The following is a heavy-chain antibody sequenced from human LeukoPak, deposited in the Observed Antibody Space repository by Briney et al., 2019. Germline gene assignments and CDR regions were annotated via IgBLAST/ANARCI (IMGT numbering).Heavy chain of an antibody. V-gene: IGHV3-21*01. J-gene: IGHJ6*03. CDR2: ISSSSSYI. D-gene: IGHD7-27*01. Sequence: PGGSLRLSCAASGFTFGSYSMNWVRQAPGKGLEWVSSISSSSSYIYYADSVKGRFTISRDNAKNSLYLQMNSLRAEDTAVYYCARENYLMGIHPHYMDVWGKGTTVTVSS. CDR3: ARENYLMGIHPHYMDV. CDR1: GFTFGSYS.